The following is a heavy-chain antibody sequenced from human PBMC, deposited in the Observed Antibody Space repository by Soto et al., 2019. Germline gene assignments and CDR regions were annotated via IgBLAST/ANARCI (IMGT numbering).Heavy chain of an antibody. J-gene: IGHJ6*03. CDR2: ISGSGSST. CDR1: GFTFNSYA. D-gene: IGHD6-19*01. CDR3: AKKSVLTVADVYYSYMDV. V-gene: IGHV3-23*01. Sequence: EVQLLDSGGGLVQPGGSLRLSCAASGFTFNSYAMSWVRQAPGKGLEWVSDISGSGSSTYYADSVKGRFIISRDNSRDTLYLQMNSLRADDTAVYYCAKKSVLTVADVYYSYMDVWGEGTTVTV.